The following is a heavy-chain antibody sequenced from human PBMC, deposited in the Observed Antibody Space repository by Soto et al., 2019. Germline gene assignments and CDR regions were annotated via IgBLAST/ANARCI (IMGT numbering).Heavy chain of an antibody. CDR1: GFTFSSYG. CDR2: IWYDGSNK. CDR3: ARVQGGYSGYDVDGFAF. J-gene: IGHJ3*01. D-gene: IGHD5-12*01. Sequence: QVQLVESGGGVVQPGRSLRLSCAASGFTFSSYGMHWVRQAPGKGLEWVAVIWYDGSNKYYADSVKGRFTISGDNSKNTLDLQMNSLRAEDTAVYYCARVQGGYSGYDVDGFAFWGRGTMVTVSS. V-gene: IGHV3-33*01.